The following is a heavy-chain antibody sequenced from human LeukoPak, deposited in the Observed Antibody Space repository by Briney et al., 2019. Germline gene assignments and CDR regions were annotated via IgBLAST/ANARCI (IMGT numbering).Heavy chain of an antibody. V-gene: IGHV4-59*11. D-gene: IGHD1-26*01. J-gene: IGHJ4*02. Sequence: SETLSLTCTVSGGSISSHYWSWIRQPPGKGLEWIGYIYYSGSTNYNPSLKSRVNISVDTSKNQFSLKLSSVTAADTAVYYCARGRSPATRKYSFDYWGQGTLVTVSS. CDR2: IYYSGST. CDR3: ARGRSPATRKYSFDY. CDR1: GGSISSHY.